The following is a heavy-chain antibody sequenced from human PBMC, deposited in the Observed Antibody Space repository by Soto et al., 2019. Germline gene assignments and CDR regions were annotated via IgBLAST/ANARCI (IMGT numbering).Heavy chain of an antibody. CDR3: ASGIATGPLGP. D-gene: IGHD6-13*01. J-gene: IGHJ5*02. Sequence: QVQLVQSGAEVKKPGASVKISCKASGYTFTRYTMNWVRQAPGQRLEWMGWINPDNGNTKSSQKFQDRVIITRDTSASTAYMDLSSLRSEDTAVYYCASGIATGPLGPWGQGTLVTVSS. CDR1: GYTFTRYT. CDR2: INPDNGNT. V-gene: IGHV1-3*01.